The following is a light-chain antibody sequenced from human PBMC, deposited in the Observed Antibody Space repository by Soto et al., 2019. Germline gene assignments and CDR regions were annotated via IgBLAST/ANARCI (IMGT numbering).Light chain of an antibody. CDR1: SSDVGSYDH. CDR2: EVS. CDR3: ISYTGSSTSYV. V-gene: IGLV2-14*01. Sequence: ALTQPASASGSPGQSITISCSGTSSDVGSYDHVAWYQQFPGKTPKLMIYEVSNRPSGVSSRFSGSKSGNTASLTISGLQAEDEADYYCISYTGSSTSYVFGSGTKVTVL. J-gene: IGLJ1*01.